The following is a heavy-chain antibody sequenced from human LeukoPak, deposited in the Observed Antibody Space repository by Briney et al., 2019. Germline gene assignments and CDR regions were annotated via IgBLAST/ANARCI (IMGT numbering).Heavy chain of an antibody. CDR2: IYPGDSDT. Sequence: KGGESLKISCEGSGYFFATYWIGWVRQMPGKGLEWMGIIYPGDSDTTYSPSFQGQVTISVDTYISTAYLQRSSLKASDTAIYYCARRHSSSWSGDAFDIWGQGTMVTVSS. D-gene: IGHD6-13*01. J-gene: IGHJ3*02. CDR1: GYFFATYW. V-gene: IGHV5-51*01. CDR3: ARRHSSSWSGDAFDI.